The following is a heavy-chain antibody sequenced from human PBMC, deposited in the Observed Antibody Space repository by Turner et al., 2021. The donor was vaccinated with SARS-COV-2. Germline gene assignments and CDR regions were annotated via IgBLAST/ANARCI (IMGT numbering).Heavy chain of an antibody. CDR3: ARGDDPRKSGVV. V-gene: IGHV4-34*01. CDR2: VPHYGTT. J-gene: IGHJ4*02. Sequence: QVQLQQWGAEQLRPSETLSLICAVNGGSLSGYYWTCSRQPPGKGLEWIGEVPHYGTTYYNPSLKGRVAMSADKSKNQFSLKLNSVTAADTAFFYCARGDDPRKSGVVWGQGTLVTVSS. CDR1: GGSLSGYY. D-gene: IGHD3-3*01.